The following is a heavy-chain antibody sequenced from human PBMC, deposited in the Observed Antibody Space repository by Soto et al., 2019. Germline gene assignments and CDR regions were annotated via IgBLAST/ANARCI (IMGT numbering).Heavy chain of an antibody. J-gene: IGHJ5*02. Sequence: QLQLQESGSGLVRPSQTLSLTCAVSGGSISGGGYSWNWIRQPPGKGLEWIGYIYHSGSTLYNPSLKSRVTISVDKSKNQFSLRLYSVTSADTAVYYCARDQLEGNWFDPWGQGTLVTVSS. D-gene: IGHD1-1*01. V-gene: IGHV4-30-2*01. CDR2: IYHSGST. CDR1: GGSISGGGYS. CDR3: ARDQLEGNWFDP.